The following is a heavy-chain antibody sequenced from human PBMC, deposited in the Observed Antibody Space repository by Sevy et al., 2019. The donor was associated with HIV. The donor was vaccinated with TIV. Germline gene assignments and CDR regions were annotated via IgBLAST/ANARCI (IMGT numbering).Heavy chain of an antibody. V-gene: IGHV1-2*04. D-gene: IGHD6-13*01. Sequence: ASVKVSCKASGYTFTGYYMHWVRQAPGQGLEWMGWINPNSGGTNYAQKSQGWVTMTRDTSISTAYMELSRLRSDDTAVYYCARGLPRIAAAGSNWFDPWGQGTLVTVSS. CDR2: INPNSGGT. J-gene: IGHJ5*02. CDR3: ARGLPRIAAAGSNWFDP. CDR1: GYTFTGYY.